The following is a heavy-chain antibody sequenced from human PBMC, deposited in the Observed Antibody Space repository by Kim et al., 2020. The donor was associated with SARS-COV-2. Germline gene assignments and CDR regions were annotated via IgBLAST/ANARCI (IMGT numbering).Heavy chain of an antibody. V-gene: IGHV4-4*06. CDR3: ARDVINYDILTGFVGFDP. J-gene: IGHJ5*02. D-gene: IGHD3-9*01. Sequence: KSRVTMSVDTSKNQFSLKLSSVTAADTAVYYCARDVINYDILTGFVGFDPWGQGSLVTVSS.